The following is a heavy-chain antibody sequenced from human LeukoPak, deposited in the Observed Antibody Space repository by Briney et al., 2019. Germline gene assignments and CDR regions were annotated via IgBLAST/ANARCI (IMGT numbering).Heavy chain of an antibody. CDR2: INYSGDA. Sequence: SETLSLTCTVSGGSFSSRDFFWAWVRQPPGKGLQYIGSINYSGDAFYNPSLKTRVTISVDTSKSQFSLKLRSVTAADTAVYYCARGSLAPDYWGQGTLVTVSS. J-gene: IGHJ4*02. V-gene: IGHV4-39*01. CDR1: GGSFSSRDFF. CDR3: ARGSLAPDY. D-gene: IGHD3-10*01.